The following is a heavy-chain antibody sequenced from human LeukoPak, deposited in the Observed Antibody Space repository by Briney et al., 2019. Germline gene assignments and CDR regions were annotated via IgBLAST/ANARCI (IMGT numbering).Heavy chain of an antibody. J-gene: IGHJ4*02. CDR1: GFTFSTYA. CDR3: ASSLQDFDLVIL. D-gene: IGHD3-9*01. V-gene: IGHV3-30*04. CDR2: IPYDGSNK. Sequence: PGRSLRLSCAASGFTFSTYAMHWVRQAPGKGLEWVAVIPYDGSNKYYADSVKGRFTISRENSKNRLYLQMNSLRAEDTAVYYCASSLQDFDLVILWGQGTLVTVSS.